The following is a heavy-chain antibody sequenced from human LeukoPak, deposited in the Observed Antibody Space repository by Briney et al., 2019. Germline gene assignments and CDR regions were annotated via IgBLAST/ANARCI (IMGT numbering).Heavy chain of an antibody. CDR3: AKALFGITYYFDY. D-gene: IGHD3-10*02. J-gene: IGHJ4*02. CDR1: GFTFSSYA. V-gene: IGHV3-23*01. CDR2: ISGSGGRT. Sequence: PGGSLRLSCAASGFTFSSYAMSWVRQAPGKGLEWVSAISGSGGRTYYADSVKGRFPISRDNSKNTLYLQMNSLRAEDTAVYYCAKALFGITYYFDYWGQGTLVTVS.